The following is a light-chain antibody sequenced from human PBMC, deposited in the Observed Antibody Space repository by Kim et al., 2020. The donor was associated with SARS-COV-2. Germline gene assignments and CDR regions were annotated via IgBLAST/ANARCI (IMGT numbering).Light chain of an antibody. J-gene: IGKJ4*01. V-gene: IGKV3-15*01. CDR3: QQYHKWPLT. CDR2: DAS. CDR1: QSVTTN. Sequence: VSPGERVTPSCRASQSVTTNLAWYQQKPGQTPSLVIYDASTMATDIPGRFSGSGSGAEFTLTISSLQSEDFALYYCQQYHKWPLTFGGGTKVDIK.